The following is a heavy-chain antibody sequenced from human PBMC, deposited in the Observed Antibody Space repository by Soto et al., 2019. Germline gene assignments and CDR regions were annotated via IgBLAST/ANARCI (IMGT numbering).Heavy chain of an antibody. Sequence: PGGSLRLSCGASGFTFGGYSVNWVRQAPGKGLEWVSYISSSSSTIYYADSVKGRFTISRDNAKNSLYLQMNSLRDEDTAVYYCARDRDIVVVVAATSGDDAFDIWGQGTMVTVSS. CDR3: ARDRDIVVVVAATSGDDAFDI. V-gene: IGHV3-48*02. CDR2: ISSSSSTI. D-gene: IGHD2-15*01. CDR1: GFTFGGYS. J-gene: IGHJ3*02.